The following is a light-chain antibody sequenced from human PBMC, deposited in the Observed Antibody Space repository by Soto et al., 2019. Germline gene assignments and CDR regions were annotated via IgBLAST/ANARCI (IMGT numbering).Light chain of an antibody. J-gene: IGLJ2*01. CDR3: TSYTSFSTVI. V-gene: IGLV2-14*01. CDR2: EVS. Sequence: QSALTQPRSVSGSPGQSITISCTGTSSDVGDYNYVSWYQQHPGKAPKLMIYEVSNRPSGVSNRFSGSKSGNTASLTISGLQAEDEADYYCTSYTSFSTVIIGGGTKLTVL. CDR1: SSDVGDYNY.